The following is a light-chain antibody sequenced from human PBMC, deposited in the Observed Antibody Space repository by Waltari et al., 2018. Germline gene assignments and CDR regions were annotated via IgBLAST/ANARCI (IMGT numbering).Light chain of an antibody. CDR1: QSVLYRSNNKNL. J-gene: IGKJ4*01. V-gene: IGKV4-1*01. Sequence: KSSQSVLYRSNNKNLLAWSQQKPGQPPKLLINWASTRESGVPDRFSGSGSGTNFTLTISSLQAEDVAVYYCQQYYTTLTFGGGTKVEIK. CDR2: WAS. CDR3: QQYYTTLT.